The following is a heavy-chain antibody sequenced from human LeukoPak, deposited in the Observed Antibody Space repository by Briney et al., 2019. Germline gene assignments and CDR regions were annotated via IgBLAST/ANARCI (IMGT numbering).Heavy chain of an antibody. Sequence: SETLSLTCTVSGASISGDSNFFWGWIRQPPGKGLDWIGIIYYSGTTYYNPSLESRFTIFVDTSKNLFSLRLTSVTAADTAVYYCARHRRVTNWYVDFWGQGTLLTVSS. CDR2: IYYSGTT. CDR3: ARHRRVTNWYVDF. D-gene: IGHD1-1*01. J-gene: IGHJ4*02. CDR1: GASISGDSNFF. V-gene: IGHV4-39*01.